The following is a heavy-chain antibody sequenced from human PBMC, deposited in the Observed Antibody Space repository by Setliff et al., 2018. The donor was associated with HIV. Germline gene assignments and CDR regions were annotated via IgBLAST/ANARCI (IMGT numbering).Heavy chain of an antibody. Sequence: PGGSLRLSCAASGFTVSSSWMTWVRQAPGRGLEYVAGMNRDGSEKGYADSVKGRFSISRDNAKNSLYLQMSSLRTEDTAVYFCARDPAFGAFDIWGQGTMVTVSS. J-gene: IGHJ3*02. CDR2: MNRDGSEK. CDR1: GFTVSSSW. D-gene: IGHD3-10*01. CDR3: ARDPAFGAFDI. V-gene: IGHV3-7*04.